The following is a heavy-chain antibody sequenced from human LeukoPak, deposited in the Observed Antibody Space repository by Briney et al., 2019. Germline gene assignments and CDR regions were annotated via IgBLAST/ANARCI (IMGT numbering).Heavy chain of an antibody. CDR2: ISSSSSTI. J-gene: IGHJ4*02. CDR3: VKDSSMVRGDYDYFDY. CDR1: GFTFSSYS. Sequence: GGSLRLSCAASGFTFSSYSMNWVRQAPGKGLEWVSYISSSSSTIYYADSVKGRFTISRDNSKNTLNVQMNSLRAEDTAVYYCVKDSSMVRGDYDYFDYWGLGTLVTVSS. V-gene: IGHV3-48*01. D-gene: IGHD3-10*01.